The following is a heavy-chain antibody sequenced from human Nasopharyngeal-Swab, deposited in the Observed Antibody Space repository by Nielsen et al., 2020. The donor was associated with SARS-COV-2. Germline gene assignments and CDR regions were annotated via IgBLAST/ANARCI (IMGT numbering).Heavy chain of an antibody. J-gene: IGHJ1*01. CDR3: ARDYYDFWSGYYMGYFHL. V-gene: IGHV3-30*01. CDR1: GFTLSGFP. Sequence: GESLKISCAASGFTLSGFPMHWVRQAPGKGLEWVALLSHDGSDKYYADSVKGRFTNYRDNSKNLLFVQMNSLRAEDTAVYYCARDYYDFWSGYYMGYFHLWGQGTLVTVSS. CDR2: LSHDGSDK. D-gene: IGHD3-3*01.